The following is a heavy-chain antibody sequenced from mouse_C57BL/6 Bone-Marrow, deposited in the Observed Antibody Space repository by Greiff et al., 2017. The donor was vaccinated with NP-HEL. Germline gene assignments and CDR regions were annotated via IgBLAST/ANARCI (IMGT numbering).Heavy chain of an antibody. V-gene: IGHV1-64*01. Sequence: QVQLQQPGAELVQPGASVKLSCKASGYTFTSYWMHWVKQSPGQGLEWIGMIHPNRGSTNYNEKFKSKATLTVDKSSSTAYMQLSSLTSEDSAVYYCARPRLRRAMDYWGQGTSVTVSS. D-gene: IGHD2-4*01. CDR1: GYTFTSYW. J-gene: IGHJ4*01. CDR3: ARPRLRRAMDY. CDR2: IHPNRGST.